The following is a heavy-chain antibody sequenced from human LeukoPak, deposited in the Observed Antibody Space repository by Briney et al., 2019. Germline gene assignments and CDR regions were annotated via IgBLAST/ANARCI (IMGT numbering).Heavy chain of an antibody. CDR2: ISGSGGST. V-gene: IGHV3-23*01. CDR3: AKLGYFYDSSGYSPGY. CDR1: GFTFSSYA. J-gene: IGHJ4*02. D-gene: IGHD3-22*01. Sequence: GGSLRLSCAASGFTFSSYAMSWVRQAPGKGLVWVSTISGSGGSTYYADSVKGRFTISRDNSKNTLYLQMNSLRAEDTAVYYCAKLGYFYDSSGYSPGYWGQGTLVTVSS.